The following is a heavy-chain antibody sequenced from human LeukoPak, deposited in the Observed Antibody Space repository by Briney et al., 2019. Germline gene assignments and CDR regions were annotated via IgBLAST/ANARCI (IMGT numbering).Heavy chain of an antibody. CDR2: IYYSGST. CDR1: GGSISSGGYS. J-gene: IGHJ4*02. D-gene: IGHD2-21*02. V-gene: IGHV4-61*08. Sequence: SQTLSLTCAVSGGSISSGGYSWSWIRQPPGKGLEWIGYIYYSGSTNYNPSLKSRVTISVDTSKNQFSLKLSSVTAADTAVYYCARARGGDNEYYFDYWGQGTLVTVSS. CDR3: ARARGGDNEYYFDY.